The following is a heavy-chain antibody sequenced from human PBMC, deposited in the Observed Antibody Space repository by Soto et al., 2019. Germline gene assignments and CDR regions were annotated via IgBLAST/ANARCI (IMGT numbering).Heavy chain of an antibody. CDR2: MNPNSGNT. CDR3: ARWDYGDYARFDY. Sequence: ASVKVSCKASGYTFTNHDINWVRQATGQGLEWKGWMNPNSGNTGYAQKFKGRVTMTRNTSISTAYMELSSLRSEDTAVYYCARWDYGDYARFDYWGQGTLVTVSS. D-gene: IGHD4-17*01. CDR1: GYTFTNHD. V-gene: IGHV1-8*01. J-gene: IGHJ4*02.